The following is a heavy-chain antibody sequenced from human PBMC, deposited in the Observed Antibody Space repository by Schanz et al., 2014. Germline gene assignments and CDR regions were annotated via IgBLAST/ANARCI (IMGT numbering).Heavy chain of an antibody. J-gene: IGHJ5*02. CDR3: ARDRGVRAGGVWKVNWFDP. D-gene: IGHD3-10*01. V-gene: IGHV1-69*08. CDR1: GGTFSTYT. CDR2: IIPSLGIA. Sequence: QLQLVQSGAEVKKPGASVKVSCKASGGTFSTYTISWVRQAPGQGLEWMGRIIPSLGIANYAQTIQGRVTITADKSTFTAYMDVSSLRSEDTAADYCARDRGVRAGGVWKVNWFDPWGQGTLVTVSS.